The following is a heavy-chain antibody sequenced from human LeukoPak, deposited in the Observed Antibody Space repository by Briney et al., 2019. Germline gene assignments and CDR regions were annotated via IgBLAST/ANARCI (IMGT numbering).Heavy chain of an antibody. D-gene: IGHD3-10*01. Sequence: GGSLRLSCTVSGFTVSSNSMSWVRQAPGKGLEWVSFIYSDNTHYSDSVKGRFTISRDNSKNTLYLQMNSLRAEDTAVYYCARGGNTMVRGVITSENWFDPWGQGTPVTVSS. CDR1: GFTVSSNS. J-gene: IGHJ5*02. V-gene: IGHV3-53*01. CDR2: IYSDNT. CDR3: ARGGNTMVRGVITSENWFDP.